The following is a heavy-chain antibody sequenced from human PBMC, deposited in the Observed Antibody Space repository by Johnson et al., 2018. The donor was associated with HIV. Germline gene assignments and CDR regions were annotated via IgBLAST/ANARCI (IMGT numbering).Heavy chain of an antibody. CDR3: SLGRAAGRLPAFDI. J-gene: IGHJ3*02. CDR2: IRSKTDGGTT. CDR1: GFFFSGSA. V-gene: IGHV3-15*01. Sequence: GQLVESGGGLVQPGGSLKLSCAASGFFFSGSAMHWVRQASGKGLEWVGRIRSKTDGGTTDYAAPVKGRFTISRDDSKNTLFLQMNSLKTDDTAVYYCSLGRAAGRLPAFDIWGQGTMVTVSS. D-gene: IGHD6-13*01.